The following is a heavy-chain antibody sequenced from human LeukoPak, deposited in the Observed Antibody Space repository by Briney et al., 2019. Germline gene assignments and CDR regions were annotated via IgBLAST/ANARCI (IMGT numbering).Heavy chain of an antibody. Sequence: GGSLRLSCAASGFTFSSYGMHWVRQAPGKGLEWVAVISYDGSNKYYADSVKGRFTISRDNSKNTVSLQMNSLRAEDTAVYYCAKDRYGSDQKDNWGQGTLVTVSS. V-gene: IGHV3-30*18. CDR3: AKDRYGSDQKDN. CDR2: ISYDGSNK. CDR1: GFTFSSYG. D-gene: IGHD3-10*01. J-gene: IGHJ4*02.